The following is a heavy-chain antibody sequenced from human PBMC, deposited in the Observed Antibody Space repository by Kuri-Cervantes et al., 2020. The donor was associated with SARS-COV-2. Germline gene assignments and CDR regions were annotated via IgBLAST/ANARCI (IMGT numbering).Heavy chain of an antibody. Sequence: GESLKISCAASGFTFSSYGMHWVRQAPGKGLEWVAVIWYGGSNKYYADSVKGRFTISRDNSKNTLYLQMNSLRAEDTAVYYCAKASPYRDPTVRSAEYFQHWGQGTLVTVSS. J-gene: IGHJ1*01. D-gene: IGHD4-11*01. CDR3: AKASPYRDPTVRSAEYFQH. V-gene: IGHV3-30*02. CDR1: GFTFSSYG. CDR2: IWYGGSNK.